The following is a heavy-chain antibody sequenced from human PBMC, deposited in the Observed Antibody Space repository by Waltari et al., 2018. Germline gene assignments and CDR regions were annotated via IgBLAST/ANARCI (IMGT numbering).Heavy chain of an antibody. V-gene: IGHV4-38-2*01. D-gene: IGHD6-13*01. CDR2: IHQSGST. Sequence: QVQLQESGPGLVKPSETLSLTCAVSGYSISSGYYWGWIRQPPGKGLEWIGSIHQSGSTYNNPSIKGQVTMSVDTSKNQFSLKLSSVTAADTAVYYCARRAAIAATGPTYYMDVWGKGTTVTVCS. J-gene: IGHJ6*03. CDR3: ARRAAIAATGPTYYMDV. CDR1: GYSISSGYY.